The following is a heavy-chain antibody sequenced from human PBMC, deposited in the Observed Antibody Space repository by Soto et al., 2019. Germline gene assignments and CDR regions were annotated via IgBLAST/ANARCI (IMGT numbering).Heavy chain of an antibody. CDR2: IKQDGSEK. CDR1: GFTFSSYW. J-gene: IGHJ6*02. CDR3: ARIGVVTPYGMDV. Sequence: EVQLVESGGGLVQPGGSLRLSCAASGFTFSSYWMSWVRQAPGKGLEWVANIKQDGSEKYYVDSVKGRFTISRDNAKNSPYLQMNSLRAEDTAVYYCARIGVVTPYGMDVWGQGTTVTVSS. V-gene: IGHV3-7*01. D-gene: IGHD3-3*01.